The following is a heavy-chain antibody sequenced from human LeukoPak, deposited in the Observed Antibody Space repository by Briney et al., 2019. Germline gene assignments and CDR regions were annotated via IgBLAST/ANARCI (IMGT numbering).Heavy chain of an antibody. CDR2: MNPNSGNT. CDR3: AREGTQSDAFDI. J-gene: IGHJ3*02. D-gene: IGHD3-10*01. Sequence: ASVKVSCKASGYTFTSYDINWVRQATGQGLEWMGWMNPNSGNTGYAQKFQGRVTMTRNTSISTAYMELSSLRSDDTAVYYCAREGTQSDAFDIWGQGTMVTVSS. V-gene: IGHV1-8*01. CDR1: GYTFTSYD.